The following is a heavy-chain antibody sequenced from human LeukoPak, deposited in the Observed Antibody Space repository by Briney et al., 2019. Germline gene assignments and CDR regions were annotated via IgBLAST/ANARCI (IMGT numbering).Heavy chain of an antibody. J-gene: IGHJ3*02. CDR3: ARIGTAHAFDI. V-gene: IGHV1-18*01. Sequence: ASVKVSCKASGYTFTSYGISWVRQAPGQGLEWMGWISGYKGNTNYAQKLQGRVTMTRNTSISTAYMELGSLRSDDTAVYYCARIGTAHAFDIWGQGTMVTVSS. CDR1: GYTFTSYG. D-gene: IGHD3-10*01. CDR2: ISGYKGNT.